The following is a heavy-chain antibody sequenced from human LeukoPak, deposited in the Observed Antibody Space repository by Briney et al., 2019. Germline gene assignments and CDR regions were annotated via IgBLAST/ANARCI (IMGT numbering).Heavy chain of an antibody. V-gene: IGHV3-53*05. CDR3: ARDSVYSSSWQGINWFDP. CDR2: IYSGGST. Sequence: GSLRLSCAASGFTVSSNYMSWVRQAPGKGLEWVSVIYSGGSTYYADSVKGRFTTSRDNSKNTLYLQMNSLRAEDTAVYYCARDSVYSSSWQGINWFDPWGQGTLVTVSS. CDR1: GFTVSSNY. J-gene: IGHJ5*02. D-gene: IGHD6-13*01.